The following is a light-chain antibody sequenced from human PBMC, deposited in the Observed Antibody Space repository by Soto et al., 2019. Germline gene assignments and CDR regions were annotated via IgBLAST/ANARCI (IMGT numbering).Light chain of an antibody. CDR3: QHYDSVLTWT. Sequence: DIQMTQSPPSLSGFVGDRVSITCQSSQDISSNLNRYQQKAGEAPRLLISDVSNLETRVPSRYSGSGSGKDYTFTIASLQPEDTATYYCQHYDSVLTWTFGQGTKVQIK. CDR2: DVS. J-gene: IGKJ1*01. CDR1: QDISSN. V-gene: IGKV1-33*01.